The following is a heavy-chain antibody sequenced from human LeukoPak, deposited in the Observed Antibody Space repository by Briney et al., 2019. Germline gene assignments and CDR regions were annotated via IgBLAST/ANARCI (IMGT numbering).Heavy chain of an antibody. D-gene: IGHD6-6*01. Sequence: SETLSLTCAVYGGSFSGYYWSWIRQPPGKGLEWIGEINHSGSTNYNPSLKSRVTISVDTSKNQFFLKLSSVTAADTAVYYCARAGYSSSVFFQHWGQGTLVTVSS. CDR3: ARAGYSSSVFFQH. CDR1: GGSFSGYY. J-gene: IGHJ1*01. CDR2: INHSGST. V-gene: IGHV4-34*01.